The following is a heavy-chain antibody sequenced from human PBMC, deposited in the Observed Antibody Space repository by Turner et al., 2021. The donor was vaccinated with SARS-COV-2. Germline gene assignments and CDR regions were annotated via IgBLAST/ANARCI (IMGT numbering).Heavy chain of an antibody. J-gene: IGHJ6*02. V-gene: IGHV3-23*01. CDR3: ARDHRPVVVPAAKRAGSYYYGMDV. CDR1: GFTFSTYA. Sequence: EVQLLESGGGLVQPGGSLRLSCAASGFTFSTYAMSWVRQAPGKGLEWVSAISVSGGSTYYADSVKGRFTISRDNSKNTLYLQMNSLRAEDTAVYYCARDHRPVVVPAAKRAGSYYYGMDVWGQGTTVTVSS. CDR2: ISVSGGST. D-gene: IGHD2-2*01.